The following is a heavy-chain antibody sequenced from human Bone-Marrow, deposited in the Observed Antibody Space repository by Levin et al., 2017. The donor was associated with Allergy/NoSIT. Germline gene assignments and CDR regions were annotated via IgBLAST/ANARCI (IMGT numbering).Heavy chain of an antibody. CDR2: IGTAGDT. J-gene: IGHJ6*02. V-gene: IGHV3-13*01. CDR1: GFIFSNND. Sequence: GGSLRLSCAASGFIFSNNDMHWVRQGIGKGLEWVSSIGTAGDTYYLGPVKGRFTIPRENAKNSFYLQMNSLTDGDSAVDYCARGPHSPQYYRWGMDVWGQGTTVTVSS. CDR3: ARGPHSPQYYRWGMDV. D-gene: IGHD3-16*01.